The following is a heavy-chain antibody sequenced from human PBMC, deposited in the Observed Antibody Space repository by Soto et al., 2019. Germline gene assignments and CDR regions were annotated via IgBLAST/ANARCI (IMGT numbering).Heavy chain of an antibody. V-gene: IGHV4-39*01. D-gene: IGHD5-12*01. CDR2: IYYSGST. J-gene: IGHJ4*02. Sequence: SETLSLTCTDSGGSISSSSYYWGWIRQPPGKGLEWIGSIYYSGSTYYNPSLKSRVTISVDTSKNQFSLKLSSVTAADTAVYYCARGEMATKSSYYFDYWGQGTLVTVSS. CDR3: ARGEMATKSSYYFDY. CDR1: GGSISSSSYY.